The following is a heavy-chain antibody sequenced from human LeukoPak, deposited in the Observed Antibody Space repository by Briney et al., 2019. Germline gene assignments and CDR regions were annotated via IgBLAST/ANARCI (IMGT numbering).Heavy chain of an antibody. J-gene: IGHJ4*02. CDR3: TRDLSLAAPQGFDY. CDR2: ISSGSDYI. V-gene: IGHV3-21*01. Sequence: XGSLRLSCTASGFTFRRYSFNWVRQAPGKGLEWVSTISSGSDYIYYADSVRGRFTISRDNAENSLYLQMNSLRAEDTAVYYCTRDLSLAAPQGFDYWGQGTLVTVSS. CDR1: GFTFRRYS. D-gene: IGHD6-6*01.